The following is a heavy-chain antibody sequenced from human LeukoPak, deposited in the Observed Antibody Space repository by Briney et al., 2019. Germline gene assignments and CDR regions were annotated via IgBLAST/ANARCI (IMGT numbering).Heavy chain of an antibody. CDR1: GFTFSNYW. CDR3: ARYGSYLDAVDL. CDR2: INQDGSER. Sequence: GGSLRLSCAVSGFTFSNYWMSWVRQAPAKGLEWVAYINQDGSERYYVDPMEGRFTISRDNAEKSLFLQMNNLRVEDTALYYCARYGSYLDAVDLWGQGTLVTVAS. V-gene: IGHV3-7*01. J-gene: IGHJ3*01. D-gene: IGHD1-26*01.